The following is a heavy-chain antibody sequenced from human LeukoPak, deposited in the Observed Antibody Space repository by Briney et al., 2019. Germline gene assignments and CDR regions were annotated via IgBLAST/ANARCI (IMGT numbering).Heavy chain of an antibody. CDR2: IYYSGST. V-gene: IGHV4-59*08. CDR3: ARLQRLTLEFDY. Sequence: SETLSLTCTVSGGSISSYYWSWIRQPPGKGLEWIGYIYYSGSTNYNPSLKSRVTISVDTSKNQFSLKLSSVTAADTAVYYCARLQRLTLEFDYWGQEPWSPSPQ. CDR1: GGSISSYY. D-gene: IGHD1-1*01. J-gene: IGHJ4*01.